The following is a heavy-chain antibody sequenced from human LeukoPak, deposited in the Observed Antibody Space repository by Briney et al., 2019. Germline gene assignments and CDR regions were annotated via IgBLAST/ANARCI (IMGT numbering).Heavy chain of an antibody. CDR3: TAYDSSGPDLLDAFDI. CDR1: GYTFSGHY. Sequence: ASVKVSCKASGYTFSGHYMHWVRQAPGQGLEWMGWINPNSGGTNYAQKFQGGVTMTRDTSISTAYMELSSLRSDDTAVYYCTAYDSSGPDLLDAFDIWGQGTMVTVSS. V-gene: IGHV1-2*02. J-gene: IGHJ3*02. CDR2: INPNSGGT. D-gene: IGHD3-22*01.